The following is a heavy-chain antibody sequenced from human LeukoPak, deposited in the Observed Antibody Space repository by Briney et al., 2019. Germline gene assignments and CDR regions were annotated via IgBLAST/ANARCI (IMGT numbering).Heavy chain of an antibody. Sequence: GGSLRLSCVASGFTFSSYEMNWVRQAPGKGLEWVSYISSSGSTIYYPDSVKGRFTISRDNAKNSLYLQMNSLRAEDTAVYYCARAPIYSGWSWGQGTLVTVSS. CDR1: GFTFSSYE. CDR2: ISSSGSTI. J-gene: IGHJ5*02. D-gene: IGHD5-12*01. CDR3: ARAPIYSGWS. V-gene: IGHV3-48*03.